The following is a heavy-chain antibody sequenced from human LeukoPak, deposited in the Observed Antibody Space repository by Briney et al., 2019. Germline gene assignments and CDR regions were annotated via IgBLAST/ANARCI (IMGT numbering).Heavy chain of an antibody. CDR2: IRFDGSNK. D-gene: IGHD4-17*01. CDR1: GFTFSNYG. V-gene: IGHV3-30*02. CDR3: AKDQSLSRSTVTTVGY. J-gene: IGHJ4*02. Sequence: PGGSLRLSCVASGFTFSNYGMHWVRQAPGKGLEWVAFIRFDGSNKYYADSVKGRFTISRDNSKNTLYVQMNRLRVEDTAVYFCAKDQSLSRSTVTTVGYWGQGTLVTVSS.